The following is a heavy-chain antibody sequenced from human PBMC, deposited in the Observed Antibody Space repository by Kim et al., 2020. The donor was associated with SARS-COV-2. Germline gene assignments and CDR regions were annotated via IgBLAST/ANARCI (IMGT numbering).Heavy chain of an antibody. V-gene: IGHV3-48*02. CDR1: GFTFSSYS. Sequence: GGSLRLSCAASGFTFSSYSMNWGRQAPGKGLEWVSYISSSSSTIYYADSVKGRFTISRDNAKNSLYLQMNSLRDEDTAVYYCARDYYDSSVAYYYYYGLDGWGPGTTVTVSS. D-gene: IGHD3-22*01. CDR3: ARDYYDSSVAYYYYYGLDG. J-gene: IGHJ6*02. CDR2: ISSSSSTI.